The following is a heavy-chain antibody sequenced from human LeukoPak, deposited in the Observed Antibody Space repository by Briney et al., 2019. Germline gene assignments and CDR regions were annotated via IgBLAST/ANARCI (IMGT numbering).Heavy chain of an antibody. CDR1: GFTFSSYV. J-gene: IGHJ4*02. CDR2: ISGSGGGT. D-gene: IGHD3-22*01. V-gene: IGHV3-23*01. CDR3: ARPGPDYYDSSGNAAY. Sequence: PGGSLRLSCAVSGFTFSSYVMTWVRQGPGKGLEWVSGISGSGGGTYYADSVKGGFTISRDNSKNTVYLQMNSLRVDDTAVYYSARPGPDYYDSSGNAAYWGQGTVVTVSS.